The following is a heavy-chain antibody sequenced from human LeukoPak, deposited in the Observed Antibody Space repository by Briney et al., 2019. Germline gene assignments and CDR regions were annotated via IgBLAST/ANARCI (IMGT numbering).Heavy chain of an antibody. J-gene: IGHJ3*02. Sequence: QPGGSLRLSCVASGFTFSSYSMNWVRQAPGKGLEWVSYISGSSSTIYYADSVKGRFTISRDNSKNTLYLQMNSLRAEDTAVYYCARLWHDSSGYQGHAFDIWGQGTMVTVSS. CDR3: ARLWHDSSGYQGHAFDI. D-gene: IGHD3-22*01. CDR1: GFTFSSYS. V-gene: IGHV3-48*01. CDR2: ISGSSSTI.